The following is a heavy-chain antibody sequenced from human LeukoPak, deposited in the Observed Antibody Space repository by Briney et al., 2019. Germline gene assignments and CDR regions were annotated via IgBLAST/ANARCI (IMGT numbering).Heavy chain of an antibody. CDR2: IRFDGSNK. V-gene: IGHV3-30*02. CDR3: AKLPVATNDYY. D-gene: IGHD5-12*01. J-gene: IGHJ4*02. Sequence: GGPLRLSCAASGFTFSSYGMHWVRQAPGKGLEWVAFIRFDGSNKYYAYSVKGRFTISRDNSKNTLYLQVNSLRAEDTAVYYCAKLPVATNDYYWGQGTLVTVSS. CDR1: GFTFSSYG.